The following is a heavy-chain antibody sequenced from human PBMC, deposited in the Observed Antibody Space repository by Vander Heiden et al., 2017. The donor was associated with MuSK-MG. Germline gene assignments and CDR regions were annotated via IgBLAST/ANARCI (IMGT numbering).Heavy chain of an antibody. CDR2: IIPIRDIT. J-gene: IGHJ4*02. D-gene: IGHD3-10*01. Sequence: QVQLVQSGAEVKKPGSSVKVSCKASGGTFSSYSITWVRQAPGQGREWMGRIIPIRDITNYAQKFQGRVTITADKFTSTAYLEMSSLRSEDTAVYYCARGLGDWGQGTLGTVSS. V-gene: IGHV1-69*02. CDR3: ARGLGD. CDR1: GGTFSSYS.